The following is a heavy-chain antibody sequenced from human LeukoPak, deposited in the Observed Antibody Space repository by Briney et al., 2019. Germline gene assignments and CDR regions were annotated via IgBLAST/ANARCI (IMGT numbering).Heavy chain of an antibody. J-gene: IGHJ4*02. CDR2: IRYDGSNK. CDR3: ARDLTVTNDY. D-gene: IGHD4-17*01. Sequence: GGSLRLSCAASGFTFSSYGMHWVRQAPGKGLEWVTFIRYDGSNKYYADSVKGRFTISRDNSKNTLNLHMNSLRAEDTAVYYCARDLTVTNDYWGQGTLVTVSS. CDR1: GFTFSSYG. V-gene: IGHV3-30*02.